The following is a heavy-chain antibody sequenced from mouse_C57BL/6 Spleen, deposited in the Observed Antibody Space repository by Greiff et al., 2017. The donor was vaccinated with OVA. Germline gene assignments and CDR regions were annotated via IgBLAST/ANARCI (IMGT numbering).Heavy chain of an antibody. CDR1: GFNIKDYY. CDR3: ARLITTVAWGFDV. D-gene: IGHD1-1*01. Sequence: VQLQQSGAELVKPGASVKLSCTASGFNIKDYYMHWVKQRTEQGLAWIGRIDPEDGETKYAPKFQGKATITADTSSNTAYLQLSSLTSEDTAVYYCARLITTVAWGFDVWGTGTTVTVSS. V-gene: IGHV14-2*01. J-gene: IGHJ1*03. CDR2: IDPEDGET.